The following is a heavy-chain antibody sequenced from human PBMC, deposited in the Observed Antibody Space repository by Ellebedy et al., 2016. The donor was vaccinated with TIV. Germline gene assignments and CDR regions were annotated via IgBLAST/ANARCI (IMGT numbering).Heavy chain of an antibody. Sequence: SETLSLTXTVSGDSINSYYWGWIRQPAGKGLEWIGRIYATGSTNYNPSLKSRVTMSVDTSKNQFSLRLSSVTAADTAVYYCSREFGPDVFYKYYYYAMDVWGQGTTVTVSS. CDR1: GDSINSYY. CDR3: SREFGPDVFYKYYYYAMDV. D-gene: IGHD3-3*01. J-gene: IGHJ6*02. V-gene: IGHV4-4*07. CDR2: IYATGST.